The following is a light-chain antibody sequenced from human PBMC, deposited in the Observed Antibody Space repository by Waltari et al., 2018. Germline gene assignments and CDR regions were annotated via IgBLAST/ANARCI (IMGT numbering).Light chain of an antibody. J-gene: IGKJ2*01. CDR2: GAS. V-gene: IGKV3-15*01. CDR1: QNVNSN. CDR3: HQYNNGPPYT. Sequence: TQSPATLSVSPGDRVTLSCRASQNVNSNLAWYQHKPGQAPRLLIYGASTTATGIPARFSGSGSGTEFTLTISSLQSEDFAVYYCHQYNNGPPYTFGQGTKLEIK.